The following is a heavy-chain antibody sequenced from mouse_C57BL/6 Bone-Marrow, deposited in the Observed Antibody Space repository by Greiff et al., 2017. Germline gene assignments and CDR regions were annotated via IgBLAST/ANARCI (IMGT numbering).Heavy chain of an antibody. CDR3: TTRVYYGSSCWYFDV. CDR1: GFNIKDDY. CDR2: IDPENGGI. V-gene: IGHV14-4*01. Sequence: EVQLQQSGAELVRPGASVKLSCTASGFNIKDDYMHWVKQRPEQGLEWIGWIDPENGGIEYASKFKGKATITADTSSSTAYLQLSSLTSEDTAVYYCTTRVYYGSSCWYFDVWGTGTTVTVSS. D-gene: IGHD1-1*01. J-gene: IGHJ1*03.